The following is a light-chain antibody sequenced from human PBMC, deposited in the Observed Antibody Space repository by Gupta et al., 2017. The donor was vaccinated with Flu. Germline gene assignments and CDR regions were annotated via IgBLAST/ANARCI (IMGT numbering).Light chain of an antibody. J-gene: IGKJ4*01. CDR2: DAS. Sequence: ERATLCCRAIQSVSSFVALYQQKPGQAPRLLIFDASIRATGIPARYSGSGSGTDFTLTITSLEPEDFAVYDCQQRTNWPPLAFGGGTKVESK. CDR1: QSVSSF. CDR3: QQRTNWPPLA. V-gene: IGKV3-11*01.